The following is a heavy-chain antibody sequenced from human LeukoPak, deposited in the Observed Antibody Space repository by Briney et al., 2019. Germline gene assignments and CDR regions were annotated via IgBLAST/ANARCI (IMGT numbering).Heavy chain of an antibody. Sequence: ASVQVSCKTSGHSFTAYYIHWVRQAPGQGLEWMGFIHPLNGVTKFAQKFQGRVTLTRGTSITTAYMELVNLAPDDTAVYYCARIEGSASTGSDWGQGTLVTVSS. V-gene: IGHV1-2*02. CDR1: GHSFTAYY. D-gene: IGHD3-10*01. CDR2: IHPLNGVT. J-gene: IGHJ4*02. CDR3: ARIEGSASTGSD.